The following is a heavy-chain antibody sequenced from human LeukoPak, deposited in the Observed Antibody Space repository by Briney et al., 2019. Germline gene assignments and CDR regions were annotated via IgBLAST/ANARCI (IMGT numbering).Heavy chain of an antibody. Sequence: GGSLRLSCAVSGFTFTDTYMTWIRQAPGKGLESLSYISPSGTDISYADSVKGRFTISRDNAKNSLYLQMNSLRAEDTAVYYCARCGDGLPCDFDYWGQGTLVTVSS. D-gene: IGHD3-10*01. J-gene: IGHJ4*02. V-gene: IGHV3-11*04. CDR3: ARCGDGLPCDFDY. CDR1: GFTFTDTY. CDR2: ISPSGTDI.